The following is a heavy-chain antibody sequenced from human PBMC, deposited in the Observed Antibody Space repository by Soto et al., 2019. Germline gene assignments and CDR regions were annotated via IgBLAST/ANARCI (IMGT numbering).Heavy chain of an antibody. CDR3: ARDPPRLIAVAGPFDY. D-gene: IGHD6-19*01. Sequence: QVQLVESGGGVVQPGRSLSRSCAASGFTFSSYAMHWVRQAPGKGLEWVAVISYDGSNKYYADSVKCRFTISRDNSKNTLYLQMNSLRAEDTAVYYCARDPPRLIAVAGPFDYWGQGTLVTVSS. J-gene: IGHJ4*02. CDR2: ISYDGSNK. V-gene: IGHV3-30-3*01. CDR1: GFTFSSYA.